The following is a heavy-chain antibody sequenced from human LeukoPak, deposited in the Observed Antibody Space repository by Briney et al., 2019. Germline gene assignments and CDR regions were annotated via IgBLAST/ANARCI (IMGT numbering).Heavy chain of an antibody. D-gene: IGHD3-10*01. V-gene: IGHV3-48*01. CDR2: ISSSSSTI. Sequence: HPGGSLRLSCAASGFTFSSYSMNWVRQAPGKGLEWVSYISSSSSTIYYADSVKGRFTISRDNAKNSLYLQMNSLRAEDTAVYYCARDNTGPGLLWFGELLPDAFDIWGQGTMVTVSS. J-gene: IGHJ3*02. CDR3: ARDNTGPGLLWFGELLPDAFDI. CDR1: GFTFSSYS.